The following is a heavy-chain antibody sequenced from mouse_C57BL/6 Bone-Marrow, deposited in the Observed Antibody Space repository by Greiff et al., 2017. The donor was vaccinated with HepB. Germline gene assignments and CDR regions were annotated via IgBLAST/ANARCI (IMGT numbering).Heavy chain of an antibody. CDR2: IYPRSGNT. CDR1: GYTFTSYG. J-gene: IGHJ3*01. V-gene: IGHV1-81*01. CDR3: LYYDGSSCAGAWFAY. D-gene: IGHD1-1*01. Sequence: QVQLQQSGAELARPGASVKLSCKASGYTFTSYGISWVKQRTGQGLEWIGEIYPRSGNTYYNEKFKGKATLTADKSSSTAYMDLRSLTSEYSAVYFCLYYDGSSCAGAWFAYWGQGTLVTVSA.